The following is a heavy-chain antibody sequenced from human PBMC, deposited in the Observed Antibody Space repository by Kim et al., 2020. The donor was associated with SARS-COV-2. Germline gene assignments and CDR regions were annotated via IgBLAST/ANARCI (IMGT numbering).Heavy chain of an antibody. D-gene: IGHD3-9*01. CDR3: ARQVNYDILTGYYGLDY. J-gene: IGHJ4*02. V-gene: IGHV4-59*08. Sequence: LKSRVTISVDTSKNQFSLKLSSVTAADTAVYYCARQVNYDILTGYYGLDYWGQGTLVTVSS.